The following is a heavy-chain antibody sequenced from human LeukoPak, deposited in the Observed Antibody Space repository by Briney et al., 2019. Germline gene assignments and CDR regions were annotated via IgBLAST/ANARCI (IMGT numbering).Heavy chain of an antibody. CDR1: GGTFSRFT. J-gene: IGHJ6*02. CDR2: ISAYNGNT. CDR3: ARGAYCGGDCYTNAGYYYYGMDV. Sequence: ASVKVSCKASGGTFSRFTISWVRQAPGQGFEWMGWISAYNGNTNYAQKLQGRVTMTTDTSTSTAYMELRSLRSDDTAVYYCARGAYCGGDCYTNAGYYYYGMDVWGQGTTVTVSS. V-gene: IGHV1-18*01. D-gene: IGHD2-21*02.